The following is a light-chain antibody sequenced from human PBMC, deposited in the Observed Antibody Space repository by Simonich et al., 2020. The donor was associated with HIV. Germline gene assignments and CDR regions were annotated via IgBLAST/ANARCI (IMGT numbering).Light chain of an antibody. V-gene: IGKV1-17*03. CDR3: QQYNNYPKT. Sequence: DIQMTQSPSAMSASVRDRVTITCRASQGISRYVAWLQQRPGKVPKRLIFSASNLQSGVPSTFSGSGSGTDFTLTISSLQPDDFATYYCQQYNNYPKTFGQGTKVEIK. CDR2: SAS. CDR1: QGISRY. J-gene: IGKJ1*01.